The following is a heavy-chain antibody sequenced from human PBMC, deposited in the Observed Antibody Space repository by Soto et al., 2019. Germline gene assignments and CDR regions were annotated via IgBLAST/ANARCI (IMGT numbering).Heavy chain of an antibody. CDR2: ISAYNGNT. Sequence: ASVKVSCKASGYTFTSYGISWVRQAPGQGLEWMGWISAYNGNTNYAQKLQGRVTMTTDTSTSTAYMELRSLRSDDTAVYYCARDRGTMIVVVSDAFDIWGQGTMVTV. CDR3: ARDRGTMIVVVSDAFDI. D-gene: IGHD3-22*01. J-gene: IGHJ3*02. V-gene: IGHV1-18*01. CDR1: GYTFTSYG.